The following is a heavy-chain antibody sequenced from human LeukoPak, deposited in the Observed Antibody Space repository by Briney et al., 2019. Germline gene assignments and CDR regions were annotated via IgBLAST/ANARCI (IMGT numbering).Heavy chain of an antibody. CDR1: GGSISSGGYY. D-gene: IGHD2-2*01. Sequence: PSEALSLTCTVSGGSISSGGYYWSWIRQHPGKGLEWIGYIYYSGSTYYNPSLKSRVTISVDTSKNQFSLKLSSVTDADTAVYYCARSHIVVVPAATVWFDPWGQGTLVTVSS. J-gene: IGHJ5*02. V-gene: IGHV4-31*03. CDR2: IYYSGST. CDR3: ARSHIVVVPAATVWFDP.